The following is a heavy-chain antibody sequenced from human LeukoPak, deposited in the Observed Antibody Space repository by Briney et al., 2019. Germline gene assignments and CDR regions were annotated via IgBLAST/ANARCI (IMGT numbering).Heavy chain of an antibody. CDR2: IKQDGSEK. CDR1: GFTFSNYW. Sequence: GGSLRLSCAASGFTFSNYWMSWVRQAPGKGLEWVANIKQDGSEKYYVDSVRGRLTISRDNAKNSLYLQMNNLRAEDTAVYYCARDLYVAPFYWGQGTLVTVSS. V-gene: IGHV3-7*01. CDR3: ARDLYVAPFY. D-gene: IGHD2-8*01. J-gene: IGHJ4*02.